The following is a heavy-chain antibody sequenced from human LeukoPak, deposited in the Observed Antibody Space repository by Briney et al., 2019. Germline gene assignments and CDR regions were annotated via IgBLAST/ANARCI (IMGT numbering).Heavy chain of an antibody. CDR2: ISYSSSII. CDR3: ARGINWNDLYY. D-gene: IGHD1-1*01. CDR1: GFTFSSYS. Sequence: GGSLRLSCAASGFTFSSYSMKWVRHAPWKGLEWLSYISYSSSIIFYADSVKGRFTISRDNARNSLYLQMNSLRAEDTAIYYCARGINWNDLYYWGQGTLVTVSS. J-gene: IGHJ4*02. V-gene: IGHV3-48*01.